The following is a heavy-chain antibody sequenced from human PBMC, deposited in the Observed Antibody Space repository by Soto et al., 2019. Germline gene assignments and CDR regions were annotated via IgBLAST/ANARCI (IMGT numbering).Heavy chain of an antibody. CDR3: ARPVAAAGTNNWFDP. D-gene: IGHD6-13*01. J-gene: IGHJ5*02. CDR1: GGSISSSSYY. Sequence: QLQLQESGPGLVKPSETLSLTCTVSGGSISSSSYYWGWIRQPPGKGLEWIGSIYYSGSTYYNPSLKSRVTISVDTSKNQFSLKLSSVTAADTAVYYCARPVAAAGTNNWFDPWGQGTLVTVSS. V-gene: IGHV4-39*01. CDR2: IYYSGST.